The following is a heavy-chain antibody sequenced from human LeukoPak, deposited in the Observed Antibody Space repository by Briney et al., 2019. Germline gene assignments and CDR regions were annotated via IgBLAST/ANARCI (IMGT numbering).Heavy chain of an antibody. J-gene: IGHJ4*02. CDR3: GRGGPPGYDPFDY. Sequence: GGSLRLSCAGSGFTLRSNSMSWVRQAPGKGLEWVSVINSGGGTYHADSVKGRFTISRDNSKNTVYLQMNSLRVEDTAVYYCGRGGPPGYDPFDYWGQGTLVTVSS. CDR2: INSGGGT. CDR1: GFTLRSNS. D-gene: IGHD5-12*01. V-gene: IGHV3-53*01.